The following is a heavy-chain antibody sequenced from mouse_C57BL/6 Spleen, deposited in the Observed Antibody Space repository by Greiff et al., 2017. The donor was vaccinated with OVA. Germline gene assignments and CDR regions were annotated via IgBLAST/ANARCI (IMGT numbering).Heavy chain of an antibody. CDR3: PTGTDYAMDY. CDR2: IYPRSGNT. D-gene: IGHD4-1*01. V-gene: IGHV1-81*01. CDR1: GYTFTSYG. J-gene: IGHJ4*01. Sequence: QVQLQQSGAELARPGASVKLSCKASGYTFTSYGISWVKQRTGQGLEWIGEIYPRSGNTYYNEKFKGKATLTADKSSSTAYMELRSLTSEDSAVYFCPTGTDYAMDYWGQGTSVTGSS.